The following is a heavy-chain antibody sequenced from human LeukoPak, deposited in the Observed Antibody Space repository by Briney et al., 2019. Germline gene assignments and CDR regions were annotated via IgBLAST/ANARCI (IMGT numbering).Heavy chain of an antibody. V-gene: IGHV4-30-4*07. Sequence: KTSQTLSLTCAVSGGSISSGGYSWSWIRQSPGKGLEWIGYIYYSGSTNYNPSLKSRVTISVDTSKNQFSLKLSSVTAADTAVYYCARHVWLQPFDYWGQGTLVTVSS. CDR1: GGSISSGGYS. D-gene: IGHD3-9*01. CDR3: ARHVWLQPFDY. J-gene: IGHJ4*02. CDR2: IYYSGST.